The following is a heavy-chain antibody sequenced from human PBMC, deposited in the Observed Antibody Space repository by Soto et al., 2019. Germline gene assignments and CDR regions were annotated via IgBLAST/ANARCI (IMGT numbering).Heavy chain of an antibody. D-gene: IGHD3-10*01. CDR3: AREVQVHTPAFVY. Sequence: QVQLVQSGAEMKKPGSSVKVSCQSSGGNFNTYAMNWVRPAPGQGPEWMGDISPMFGAANYAPKFQGRVTITADESTGTSYMQLGSLTSEDTALYFCAREVQVHTPAFVYWGQGTLVTVSS. V-gene: IGHV1-69*19. CDR1: GGNFNTYA. CDR2: ISPMFGAA. J-gene: IGHJ4*02.